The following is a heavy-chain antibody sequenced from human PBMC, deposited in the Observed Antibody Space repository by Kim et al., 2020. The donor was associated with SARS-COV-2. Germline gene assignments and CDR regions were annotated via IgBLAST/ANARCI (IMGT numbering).Heavy chain of an antibody. Sequence: YVGSGKGRFNISRDNCKNSLYLQMNSLRAEDTAVYYCARDDSTGYQYLDHWGQGVLVTVSS. CDR3: ARDDSTGYQYLDH. D-gene: IGHD3-22*01. J-gene: IGHJ4*02. V-gene: IGHV3-7*01.